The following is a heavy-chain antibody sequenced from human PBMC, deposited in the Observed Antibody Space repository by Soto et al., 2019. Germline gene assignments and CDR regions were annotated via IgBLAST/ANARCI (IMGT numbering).Heavy chain of an antibody. V-gene: IGHV4-39*01. CDR2: IYYSGST. CDR3: ARRVAATPNWFDP. D-gene: IGHD2-15*01. Sequence: SETLSLTCTVSGGSISSSSYYWGWIRQPPGKGLEWIGSIYYSGSTYYNPSLKSRVTISVDTSKNQFSLKLSSVTAADTAVYYCARRVAATPNWFDPWGQGTLVTVSS. CDR1: GGSISSSSYY. J-gene: IGHJ5*02.